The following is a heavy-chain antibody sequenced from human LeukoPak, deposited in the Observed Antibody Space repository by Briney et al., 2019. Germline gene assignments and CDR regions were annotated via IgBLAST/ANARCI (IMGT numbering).Heavy chain of an antibody. CDR3: ARDRGGSYSAIDY. Sequence: GGSLRLSRAASGFTFSSYSLNWVRQAPGKGLEWVSFISSSSITIYYADSVKGRFTISRDNAEKSLYLQMNSLRAEDTAVYYCARDRGGSYSAIDYWGQGTLATVSS. D-gene: IGHD2-15*01. V-gene: IGHV3-48*04. J-gene: IGHJ4*02. CDR1: GFTFSSYS. CDR2: ISSSSITI.